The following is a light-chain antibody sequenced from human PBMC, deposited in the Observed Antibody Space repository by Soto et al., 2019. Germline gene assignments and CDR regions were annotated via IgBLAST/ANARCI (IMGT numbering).Light chain of an antibody. CDR3: GAWDNSLSTWL. J-gene: IGLJ3*02. V-gene: IGLV1-51*02. CDR2: ESN. Sequence: QSVLTQPRSVSAAPGQKVTISCSGSSSNIGVNYVSWYQQLPGTAPKLLIYESNKRPSGIPDRFSGSKSGTSATLGITGLQTGDEAAYYCGAWDNSLSTWLFGGGTKVTVL. CDR1: SSNIGVNY.